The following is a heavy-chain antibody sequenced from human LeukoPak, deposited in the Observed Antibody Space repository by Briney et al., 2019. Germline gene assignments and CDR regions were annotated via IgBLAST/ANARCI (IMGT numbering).Heavy chain of an antibody. CDR3: ARVIRGVGALDY. D-gene: IGHD3-10*01. CDR2: IWYDGSNK. J-gene: IGHJ4*02. CDR1: GFNFFTYV. Sequence: GRSLRLSCAASGFNFFTYVMHWVRQAPGKGLEWVAVIWYDGSNKYYADSVKGRFTISRDNSKSTLSLQMNSLRAEDTAVYYCARVIRGVGALDYWGQGTLVTVSS. V-gene: IGHV3-33*01.